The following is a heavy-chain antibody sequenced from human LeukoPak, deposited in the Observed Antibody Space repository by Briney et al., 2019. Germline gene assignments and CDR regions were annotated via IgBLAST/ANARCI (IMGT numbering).Heavy chain of an antibody. V-gene: IGHV3-48*04. J-gene: IGHJ5*02. Sequence: PGGSLRLSCAASGFTFSSYAMSWVRQAPGKGLEWVSYISGSSSIIYYADSVKGRFTISRDNAKNSLYLQMNSLRAEDTAVYYCARARPYGSGRNWFDPWGQGALVTVSS. CDR1: GFTFSSYA. D-gene: IGHD3-10*01. CDR2: ISGSSSII. CDR3: ARARPYGSGRNWFDP.